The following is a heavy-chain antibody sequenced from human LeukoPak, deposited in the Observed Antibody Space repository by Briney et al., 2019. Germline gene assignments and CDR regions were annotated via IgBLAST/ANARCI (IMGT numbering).Heavy chain of an antibody. CDR1: GFTCGDYA. J-gene: IGHJ4*02. Sequence: GGSLRLSCTASGFTCGDYAMSWVRQAPGKGLEWVGFIRSKAYGGTTEYAASVKGRFTISRDDSKSIAYLQMNSLKAEDTAVYYCGAGLYYFDYWGQGTLVTVSS. CDR3: GAGLYYFDY. V-gene: IGHV3-49*04. CDR2: IRSKAYGGTT. D-gene: IGHD6-19*01.